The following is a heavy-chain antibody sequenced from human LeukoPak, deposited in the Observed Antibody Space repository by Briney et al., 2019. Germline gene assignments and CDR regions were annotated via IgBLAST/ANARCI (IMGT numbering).Heavy chain of an antibody. Sequence: GGSLRLSCAASGFTFYIYAIHWVRQAPGKGLQWVAVIGDDGSHKDYVDSVKGRFTISRDNSKNTLYLQMNSLRAEDTAVYYCARDTTCHYDYWGQGTLVTVSS. CDR1: GFTFYIYA. CDR3: ARDTTCHYDY. CDR2: IGDDGSHK. D-gene: IGHD1-1*01. V-gene: IGHV3-30-3*01. J-gene: IGHJ4*02.